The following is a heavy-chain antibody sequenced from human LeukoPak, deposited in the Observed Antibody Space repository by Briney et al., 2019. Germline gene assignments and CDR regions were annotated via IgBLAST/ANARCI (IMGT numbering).Heavy chain of an antibody. CDR3: ARASIVGATPSGGDFDY. CDR1: GGSFSGYY. J-gene: IGHJ4*02. Sequence: PETLSLTCAVYGGSFSGYYWSWIRQPPGKGLEWIGEINHSGSTNYNPSLKSRVTISVDTSKNQFSLKLSSVTAADTAVYNCARASIVGATPSGGDFDYWGQGTLVTVSS. CDR2: INHSGST. D-gene: IGHD1-26*01. V-gene: IGHV4-34*01.